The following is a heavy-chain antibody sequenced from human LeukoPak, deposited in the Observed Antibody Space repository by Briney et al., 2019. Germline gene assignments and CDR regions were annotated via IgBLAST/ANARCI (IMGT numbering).Heavy chain of an antibody. Sequence: GESLKISCKGSGYSFTSYWIGWVRQMPGKGLEWMGIIYPGDSDTRYSPSFQGQVTISADKSISTAYLQWSSLKASDTAMYYCATSSYYYDSRGYQTHDAFDIWGQGTMVTVSS. J-gene: IGHJ3*02. D-gene: IGHD3-22*01. CDR1: GYSFTSYW. CDR3: ATSSYYYDSRGYQTHDAFDI. CDR2: IYPGDSDT. V-gene: IGHV5-51*01.